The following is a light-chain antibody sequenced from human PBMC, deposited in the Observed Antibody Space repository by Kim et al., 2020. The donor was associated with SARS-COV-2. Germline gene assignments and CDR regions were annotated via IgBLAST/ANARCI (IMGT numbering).Light chain of an antibody. CDR3: QVWDSSDDHRVV. J-gene: IGLJ2*01. V-gene: IGLV3-21*04. Sequence: PGKPAEQPWGGTRIGSKSVPWYQRKPGQAPVLVISYDSVRPSGIPERFSGSNSGNTATVTISRVEAGDEADYYCQVWDSSDDHRVVFGGGTQLTVL. CDR1: RIGSKS. CDR2: YDS.